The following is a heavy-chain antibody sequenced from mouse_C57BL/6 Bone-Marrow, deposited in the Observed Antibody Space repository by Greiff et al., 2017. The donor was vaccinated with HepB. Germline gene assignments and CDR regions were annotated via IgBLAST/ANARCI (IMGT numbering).Heavy chain of an antibody. Sequence: DVHLVESGGGLVQPGESLKLSCESNEYEFPSHDMSWVRKTPEKRLELVAAINSDGGSTYYPDTMERRFIISRDNTKKTLYLQMSSLRSEDTALYYCARQVYYSNHKKLAYWGQGTLVTVSA. D-gene: IGHD2-5*01. J-gene: IGHJ3*01. CDR2: INSDGGST. CDR1: EYEFPSHD. V-gene: IGHV5-2*01. CDR3: ARQVYYSNHKKLAY.